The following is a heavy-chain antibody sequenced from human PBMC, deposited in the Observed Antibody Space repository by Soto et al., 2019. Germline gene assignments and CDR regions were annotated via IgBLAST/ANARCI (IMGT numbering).Heavy chain of an antibody. CDR3: ARSQGSSTSLEIYYYYYYGMDV. V-gene: IGHV1-69*01. D-gene: IGHD2-2*01. CDR1: GGTFGSYA. J-gene: IGHJ6*02. CDR2: SIPIPGTA. Sequence: QVQLVQSGAEVKKPGSSVKVSCKASGGTFGSYAISWVRQAPGQGLEWMGGSIPIPGTANYAQKFQGRVTIAADESTSTAYMERSSLRSEDTAVYYCARSQGSSTSLEIYYYYYYGMDVWGQGTTVTVSS.